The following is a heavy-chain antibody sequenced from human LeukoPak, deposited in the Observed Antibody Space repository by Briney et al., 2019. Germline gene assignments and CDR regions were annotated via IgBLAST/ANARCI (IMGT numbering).Heavy chain of an antibody. CDR2: INDSGST. V-gene: IGHV4-34*01. Sequence: SETLSLTCAVYSGSFSGYYWSWIRQPPGKGLEWIGEINDSGSTNYNPSLKSRVTISVDTSKKQFSLKLSSVTAADTAVYYCARRSFTIAAAGGIGYWGQGTLVTVSS. CDR3: ARRSFTIAAAGGIGY. CDR1: SGSFSGYY. J-gene: IGHJ4*02. D-gene: IGHD6-13*01.